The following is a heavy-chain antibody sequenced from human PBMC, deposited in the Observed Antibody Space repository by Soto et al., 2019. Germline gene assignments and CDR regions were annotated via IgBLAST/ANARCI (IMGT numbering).Heavy chain of an antibody. D-gene: IGHD6-13*01. CDR3: ARRGEHYSSSWGDYFDY. CDR1: GYSISSGYY. J-gene: IGHJ4*02. V-gene: IGHV4-38-2*01. CDR2: IYHSGST. Sequence: SETLSLTCAVSGYSISSGYYWGWIRQPPGKGLEWIGSIYHSGSTYYNPSLKSRVTISVDTSKNQFSLKLSSVTAADTAVYYCARRGEHYSSSWGDYFDYWGQGTLVTVSS.